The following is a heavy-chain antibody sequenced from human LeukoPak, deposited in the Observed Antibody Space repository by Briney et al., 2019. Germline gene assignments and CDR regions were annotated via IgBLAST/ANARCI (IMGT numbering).Heavy chain of an antibody. CDR2: ISTNGGST. J-gene: IGHJ6*02. CDR1: GFTFSNYA. CDR3: VKVNRYCSGGRCYSAYYYGMDV. Sequence: GGSRRLSCSASGFTFSNYAMHWVRQAPGKGLEYISAISTNGGSTYYADSVKGRFTISRDNSKNTLYLQMSSLRAEDTAVYYCVKVNRYCSGGRCYSAYYYGMDVWGQGTTVTVFS. V-gene: IGHV3-64D*09. D-gene: IGHD2-15*01.